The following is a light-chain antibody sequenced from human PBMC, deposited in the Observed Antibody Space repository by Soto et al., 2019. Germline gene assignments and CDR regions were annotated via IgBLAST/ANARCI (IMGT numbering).Light chain of an antibody. V-gene: IGKV1-5*01. CDR1: QSISSW. CDR2: DAS. Sequence: DIQMTQSPSTLSASVGDRVTITCRASQSISSWLAWYQQKPGKAPKLLMYDASSLHSGVPSRFSGSGSGTEFTLTIISLQPDDFATYYCQQYNGYPWTFGQGTKVDIK. J-gene: IGKJ1*01. CDR3: QQYNGYPWT.